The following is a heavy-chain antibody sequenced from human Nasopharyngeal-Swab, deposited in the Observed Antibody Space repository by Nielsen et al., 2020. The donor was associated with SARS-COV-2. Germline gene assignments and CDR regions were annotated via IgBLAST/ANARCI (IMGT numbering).Heavy chain of an antibody. CDR3: ARGARGYCSSTSCRYYFDY. V-gene: IGHV4-59*12. CDR1: GGSISSYY. J-gene: IGHJ4*03. Sequence: SETLSLTCTVSGGSISSYYWSWIRQPPGKGLEWIGYIYYSGSTSYNPSLKSRVTISVDTSKNQFSLKLSSVTAADTAVYYCARGARGYCSSTSCRYYFDYWGQGTTVTVSS. D-gene: IGHD2-2*01. CDR2: IYYSGST.